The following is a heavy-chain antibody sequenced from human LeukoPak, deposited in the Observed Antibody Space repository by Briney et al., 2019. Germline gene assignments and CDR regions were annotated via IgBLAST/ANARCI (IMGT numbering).Heavy chain of an antibody. CDR3: ARVSAGSIFGVVIRWNYMDV. J-gene: IGHJ6*03. V-gene: IGHV1-18*01. CDR2: ISAYNGNT. Sequence: ASVKVSCKASGYTLTSYGISWVRQAPGQGLEWMGWISAYNGNTNYAQKLQGRVTMTTDTSTSTAYMELRSLRSDDTAVYYCARVSAGSIFGVVIRWNYMDVWGKGTTVTVSS. D-gene: IGHD3-3*01. CDR1: GYTLTSYG.